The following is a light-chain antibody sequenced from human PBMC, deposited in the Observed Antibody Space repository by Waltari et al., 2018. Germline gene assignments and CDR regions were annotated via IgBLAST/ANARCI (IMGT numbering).Light chain of an antibody. V-gene: IGLV3-21*02. CDR1: RIGGKT. Sequence: SSVLTQSPSVSVAPGQTARLTCGGDRIGGKTVHWYRQRPGQAPVLVVYEDSDRPSGIPERISGSNSGNTATLTISRVAAGDEADYFCQVWERSNNEVIFGGGTKLTVL. J-gene: IGLJ2*01. CDR2: EDS. CDR3: QVWERSNNEVI.